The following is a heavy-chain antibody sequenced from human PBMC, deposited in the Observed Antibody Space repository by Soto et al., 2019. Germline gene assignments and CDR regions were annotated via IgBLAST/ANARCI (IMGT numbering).Heavy chain of an antibody. CDR1: GFTFSSYC. CDR3: ARVVGATQMDFDY. Sequence: QPGGSLRLSCAASGFTFSSYCVTWVRQAPGKGLEWVANIKKDGSEKYDVDSVRGRSTMSRDNAKNSLYLQMNSLRAEDTAVYYCARVVGATQMDFDYWGQGTLVTGSS. D-gene: IGHD1-26*01. J-gene: IGHJ4*02. V-gene: IGHV3-7*01. CDR2: IKKDGSEK.